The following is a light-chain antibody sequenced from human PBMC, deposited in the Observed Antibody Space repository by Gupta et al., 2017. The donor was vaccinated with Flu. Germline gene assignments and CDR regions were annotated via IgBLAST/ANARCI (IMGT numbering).Light chain of an antibody. V-gene: IGKV1-39*01. CDR1: QSISSY. CDR2: DAS. Sequence: DIQLIQSPSSLSASVGDRVTITCRASQSISSYLEWYQQKPGQAPKLLIYDASRMQSGVPARFSGSGSGTDFTLTISSLEPEDFATYYCQQSDSSPWTFGQGTKVEIK. J-gene: IGKJ1*01. CDR3: QQSDSSPWT.